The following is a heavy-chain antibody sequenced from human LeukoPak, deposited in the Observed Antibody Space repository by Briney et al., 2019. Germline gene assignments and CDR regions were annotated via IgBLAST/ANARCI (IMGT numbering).Heavy chain of an antibody. CDR3: AKDKRAAALYYFDY. CDR2: IKQDGSEK. Sequence: SGGSLRLSCAASGFTFSSYWMSWVRQAPGKGLEWVANIKQDGSEKYYVDSVKGRFTISRDNSKNTLYLQMNSLRAEDTAVYYCAKDKRAAALYYFDYWGQGTLVTVSS. CDR1: GFTFSSYW. D-gene: IGHD6-13*01. J-gene: IGHJ4*02. V-gene: IGHV3-7*01.